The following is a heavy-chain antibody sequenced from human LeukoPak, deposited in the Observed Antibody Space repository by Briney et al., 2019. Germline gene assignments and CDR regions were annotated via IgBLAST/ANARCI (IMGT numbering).Heavy chain of an antibody. V-gene: IGHV3-53*01. J-gene: IGHJ4*02. CDR2: IYSGGNT. CDR1: GFTFGDFG. D-gene: IGHD4-17*01. Sequence: PGGSLRLSCAASGFTFGDFGMSWVRQVPGKGLEWVSFIYSGGNTHYSDSVKGRFTISRDNSKNTLYLQMNSLRAEDTAVYYCARRAGEYSHPYDYWGQGTLVTVSS. CDR3: ARRAGEYSHPYDY.